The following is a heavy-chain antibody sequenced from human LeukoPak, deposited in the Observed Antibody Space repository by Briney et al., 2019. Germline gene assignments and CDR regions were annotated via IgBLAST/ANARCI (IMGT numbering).Heavy chain of an antibody. Sequence: PGGSLRLSCAASGFIFSSYSMNWVRQAPGKGLEWVSYISGSSNAIYYADSVKGRFTISKDNAKNSLYLQMNSLRAEDTAVYYCARDGFIAAAGIRGAPSDYWGQGTLVTVSS. D-gene: IGHD6-13*01. J-gene: IGHJ4*02. CDR1: GFIFSSYS. CDR3: ARDGFIAAAGIRGAPSDY. V-gene: IGHV3-48*01. CDR2: ISGSSNAI.